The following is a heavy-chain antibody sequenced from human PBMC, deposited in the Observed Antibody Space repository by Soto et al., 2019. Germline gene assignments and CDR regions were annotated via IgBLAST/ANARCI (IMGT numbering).Heavy chain of an antibody. CDR3: AKSHTTSGWYVTTDY. V-gene: IGHV3-9*01. CDR2: ISWNSGSI. J-gene: IGHJ4*02. D-gene: IGHD6-19*01. CDR1: GFTFGDYA. Sequence: GGSLRLSCAASGFTFGDYAMQWVRQAPGRGLEWVSAISWNSGSIDYADSVKGRFTISRDNAKNSLYLQMNSLRAEDTALYYCAKSHTTSGWYVTTDYWGQGTRVTVSS.